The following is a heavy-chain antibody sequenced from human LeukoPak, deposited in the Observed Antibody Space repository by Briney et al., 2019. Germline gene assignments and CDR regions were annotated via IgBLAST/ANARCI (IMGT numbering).Heavy chain of an antibody. J-gene: IGHJ3*02. D-gene: IGHD6-13*01. CDR2: IYHTGSN. V-gene: IGHV4-59*08. Sequence: PLETLSLTCLVSSGSVSSYYWTWIRQPPGKGLEWIGYIYHTGSNNYSPSLKSRVTMYVDTSKNQLSLKLSSVTAAGTAMYYCARARYTNSWYAVDIWGQGTMVTVSS. CDR1: SGSVSSYY. CDR3: ARARYTNSWYAVDI.